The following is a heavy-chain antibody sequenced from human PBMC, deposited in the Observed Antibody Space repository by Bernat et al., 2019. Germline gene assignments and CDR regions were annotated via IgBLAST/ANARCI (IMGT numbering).Heavy chain of an antibody. J-gene: IGHJ4*02. CDR2: IFSNDGK. Sequence: QVTLKESGPVLVKPTETLTLACTVSGFSLSSARMGVSWIRQPPGKALEWLAQIFSNDGKSYSTPLQSRLTISKETSKSQVVLTMTNVDPVDTATYCGAQMRFLEWLFPYFDYWGQGILVTVSS. D-gene: IGHD3-3*01. CDR1: GFSLSSARMG. CDR3: AQMRFLEWLFPYFDY. V-gene: IGHV2-26*01.